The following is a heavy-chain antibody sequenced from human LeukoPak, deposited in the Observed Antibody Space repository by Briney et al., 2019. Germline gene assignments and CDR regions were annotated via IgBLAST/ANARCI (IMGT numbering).Heavy chain of an antibody. CDR3: ARRITMVRGVIILNWFDP. J-gene: IGHJ5*02. D-gene: IGHD3-10*01. V-gene: IGHV1-69*13. CDR1: GGTFSSYA. CDR2: IIPIFGTA. Sequence: GASVKVSCKASGGTFSSYAISWVRQAPGQGLEWMGGIIPIFGTANYAQKFQGRVTITADESTSTAYMELSSLRSEDTAVYYCARRITMVRGVIILNWFDPWGQGTLVTVSS.